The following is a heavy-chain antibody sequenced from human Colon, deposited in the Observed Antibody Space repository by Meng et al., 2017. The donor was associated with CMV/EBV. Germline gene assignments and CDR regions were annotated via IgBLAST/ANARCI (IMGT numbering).Heavy chain of an antibody. D-gene: IGHD5-24*01. V-gene: IGHV1-2*02. CDR1: GYTFTAYK. Sequence: ASVKVSCKASGYTFTAYKTHWVRQAPGQGLEWMGWINPNMGGPTYAQKFKGRVTVTKDTSISTVYMEVNSLTSDDTAVYYCARAEDDCFDLWGQGTLVTVSS. CDR2: INPNMGGP. CDR3: ARAEDDCFDL. J-gene: IGHJ4*02.